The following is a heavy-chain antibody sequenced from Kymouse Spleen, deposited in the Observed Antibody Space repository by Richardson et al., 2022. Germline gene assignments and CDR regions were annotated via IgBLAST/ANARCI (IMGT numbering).Heavy chain of an antibody. V-gene: IGHV3-73*02. D-gene: IGHD1-7*01. J-gene: IGHJ4*02. CDR3: WN*RDY. CDR1: GFTFSGSA. CDR2: IRSKANSYAT. Sequence: EVQLVESGGGLVQPGGSLKLSCAASGFTFSGSAMHWVRQASGKGLEWVGRIRSKANSYATAYAASVKGRFTISRDDSKNTAYLQMNSLKTEDTAVYYNWN*RDYWGQGTLVTVSS.